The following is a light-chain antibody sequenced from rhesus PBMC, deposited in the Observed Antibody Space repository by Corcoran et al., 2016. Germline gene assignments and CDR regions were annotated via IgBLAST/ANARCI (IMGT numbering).Light chain of an antibody. CDR2: GAS. J-gene: IGKJ3*01. CDR3: LQQSNWPFT. V-gene: IGKV3-24*01. CDR1: QSVSSS. Sequence: EIVMTQSPATLSLSPGERATLSCRASQSVSSSLAWYQQKPGQAPRPLIDGASSRATGIPDRFSGSGAGTDFALTISSLEPEDVAVYSCLQQSNWPFTFGPGTKLDIK.